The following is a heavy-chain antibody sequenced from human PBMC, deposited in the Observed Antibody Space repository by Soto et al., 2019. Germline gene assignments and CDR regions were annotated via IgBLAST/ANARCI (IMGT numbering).Heavy chain of an antibody. CDR1: GFTFSSYA. CDR2: ISSNGGST. CDR3: ARDLQEDYYMDV. Sequence: SLRLSCAASGFTFSSYAMHWVRQAPGKGLEYVSAISSNGGSTYYANSVKGRFTISRDNSKNTLYLQMGSLRAEDMAVYYCARDLQEDYYMDVWGKGTTVTVSS. V-gene: IGHV3-64*01. D-gene: IGHD1-1*01. J-gene: IGHJ6*03.